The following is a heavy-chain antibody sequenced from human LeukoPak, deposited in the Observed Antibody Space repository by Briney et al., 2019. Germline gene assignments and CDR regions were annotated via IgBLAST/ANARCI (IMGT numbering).Heavy chain of an antibody. CDR1: GGSISSGGYS. V-gene: IGHV4-30-2*01. Sequence: SQTLSLTCAVSGGSISSGGYSWSWLRQPPGKGLEWIGFIYHSGSTYYNPSLKSRVTISVDRSKNLFSLKLSSVTAADTAVYYCARGKIAAAGYWDYWGQGTLVTVSS. J-gene: IGHJ4*02. CDR3: ARGKIAAAGYWDY. CDR2: IYHSGST. D-gene: IGHD6-13*01.